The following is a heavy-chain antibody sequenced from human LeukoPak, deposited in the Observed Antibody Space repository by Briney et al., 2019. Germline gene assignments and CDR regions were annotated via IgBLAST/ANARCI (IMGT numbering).Heavy chain of an antibody. Sequence: ASVEVSCKASGYTFTSYDINWVRQATGQGLEWMGWMNPNSGNTGYAQKFQGRVTMTRNTSISTAYMELSSLRSEDTAVYYCARGLKSGYPYYYYGMDVWGQGTTVTVSS. CDR3: ARGLKSGYPYYYYGMDV. D-gene: IGHD3-9*01. CDR2: MNPNSGNT. CDR1: GYTFTSYD. V-gene: IGHV1-8*01. J-gene: IGHJ6*02.